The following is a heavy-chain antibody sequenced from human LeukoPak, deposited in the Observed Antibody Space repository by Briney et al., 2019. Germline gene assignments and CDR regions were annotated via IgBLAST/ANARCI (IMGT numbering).Heavy chain of an antibody. J-gene: IGHJ6*03. CDR3: VRTYGDYYYYMDV. D-gene: IGHD4-17*01. Sequence: GGSPRLSCAASGFTFSSYWMSWVRQAPGKGLEWVSSISSSSSYIYYADSVKGRFTISRDNAKNSLYPQMNSLRAEDTAVYYCVRTYGDYYYYMDVWGKGTTVTISS. CDR2: ISSSSSYI. CDR1: GFTFSSYW. V-gene: IGHV3-21*01.